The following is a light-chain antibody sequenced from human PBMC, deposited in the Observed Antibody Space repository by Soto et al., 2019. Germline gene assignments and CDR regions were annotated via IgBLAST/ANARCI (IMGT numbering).Light chain of an antibody. Sequence: DIQMSQSPSSLSASVGDRFTITCRASQTISSYLNWYQQKPGKAPNLLIYAASSLRSGVPSKFSGSGSGTDFTLTISSLQPGDAATYYCQQSYNTPSFGQGTRLEI. CDR2: AAS. CDR3: QQSYNTPS. CDR1: QTISSY. V-gene: IGKV1-39*01. J-gene: IGKJ5*01.